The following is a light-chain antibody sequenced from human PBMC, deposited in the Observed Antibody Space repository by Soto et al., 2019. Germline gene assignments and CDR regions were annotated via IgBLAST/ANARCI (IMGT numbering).Light chain of an antibody. CDR3: QQYVTSSPRT. Sequence: DIQMTQSPSTLSASVGDRVTITCRASQSISSWLAWYQQKPGKAPKLLIYRASSLESGVPSRFIGSGSGTEFTLTISSLQPDDFATYYCQQYVTSSPRTFGQGTKVDIK. J-gene: IGKJ1*01. V-gene: IGKV1-5*03. CDR1: QSISSW. CDR2: RAS.